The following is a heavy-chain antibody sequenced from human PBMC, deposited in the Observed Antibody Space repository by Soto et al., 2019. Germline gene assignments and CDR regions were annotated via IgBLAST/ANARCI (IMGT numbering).Heavy chain of an antibody. V-gene: IGHV4-34*01. Sequence: QVQLQQWGAGLLKPSETLSLTCAVYGGSFSGYYWSWIRQPPGKGLEWIGEINHSGSTNYNPSLKRRVTTSVDTSKNQFSLKLSSVTAADTAVYYCARSPPRYCSGGSCYDGLGVWGQGTLVTVSS. J-gene: IGHJ4*02. D-gene: IGHD2-15*01. CDR3: ARSPPRYCSGGSCYDGLGV. CDR2: INHSGST. CDR1: GGSFSGYY.